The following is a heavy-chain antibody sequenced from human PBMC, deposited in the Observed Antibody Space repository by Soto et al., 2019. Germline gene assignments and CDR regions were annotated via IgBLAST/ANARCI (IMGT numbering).Heavy chain of an antibody. J-gene: IGHJ4*02. CDR1: GFIFRDYL. V-gene: IGHV3-30*03. CDR3: ARVATRLQSMEVLEY. CDR2: LSFDGTAE. Sequence: QVQLVESGGGVVQPGTSLRLSCKASGFIFRDYLIHWVRQAPGKGLDWLAFLSFDGTAEYYADSTLGRFTISRDIPKSTTYRVINHVRREDRAMYYCARVATRLQSMEVLEYWGQGTLVTVPS. D-gene: IGHD2-21*02.